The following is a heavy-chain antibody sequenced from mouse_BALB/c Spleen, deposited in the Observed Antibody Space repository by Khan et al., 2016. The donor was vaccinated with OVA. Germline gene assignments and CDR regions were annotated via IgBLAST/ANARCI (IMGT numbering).Heavy chain of an antibody. J-gene: IGHJ4*01. D-gene: IGHD2-2*01. CDR3: ARSLVDYHAMDY. V-gene: IGHV5-9-3*01. Sequence: EVELVESGGGLVKPGGSLKLSCSASAFTFSSYAMSWVRQTPEKRLECVATISTGGHYTFYPDRVKGRFTISRDNAKNTLYLQMSSLRSEDTAMYYCARSLVDYHAMDYWGQGTSVTVSS. CDR1: AFTFSSYA. CDR2: ISTGGHYT.